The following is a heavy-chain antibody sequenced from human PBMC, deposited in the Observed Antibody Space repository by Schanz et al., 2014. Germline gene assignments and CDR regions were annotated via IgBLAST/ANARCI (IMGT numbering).Heavy chain of an antibody. Sequence: EVQLVESGGGLVKPGGSLRLSCAASGFTFSTSAMSWVRQVPGKGLEWISYITYNGGTIYYADSVKGRFTISRDNSNKTVDLQMNSLRAEDTALYYCVRDELLWFGEVLSLDYWGQGALVTVSS. D-gene: IGHD3-10*01. CDR3: VRDELLWFGEVLSLDY. CDR2: ITYNGGTI. CDR1: GFTFSTSA. V-gene: IGHV3-23*04. J-gene: IGHJ4*02.